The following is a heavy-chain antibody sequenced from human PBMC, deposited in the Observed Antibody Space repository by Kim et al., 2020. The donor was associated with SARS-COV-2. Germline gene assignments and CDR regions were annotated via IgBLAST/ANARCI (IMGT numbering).Heavy chain of an antibody. CDR2: IRDKAHIYTT. V-gene: IGHV3-72*01. J-gene: IGHJ4*02. D-gene: IGHD2-21*02. CDR1: GFTFSDHY. CDR3: ARGMVMTPRYFDH. Sequence: GGSLRLSCTASGFTFSDHYIDWVRQAPGKGLEWVGRIRDKAHIYTTEYAASVRGSFTISRDDSQNSLYLQRNSLKTEDTAVYYCARGMVMTPRYFDHWCEGTLITVST.